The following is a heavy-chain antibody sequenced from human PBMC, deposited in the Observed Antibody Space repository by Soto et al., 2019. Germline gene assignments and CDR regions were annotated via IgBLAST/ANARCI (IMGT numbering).Heavy chain of an antibody. CDR2: IYYSGST. V-gene: IGHV4-39*01. D-gene: IGHD3-22*01. J-gene: IGHJ4*02. CDR3: ARRGVGGIKYYYDSSGYYFSEYYFDY. Sequence: SETLSLTCTVSGGSISSSSYYWGWIRQPPGKGLEWIGSIYYSGSTYYNPSLKSRVTISVDTSKNQFSLKLSSVTAADTAVYYCARRGVGGIKYYYDSSGYYFSEYYFDYWGQGTLVTVSS. CDR1: GGSISSSSYY.